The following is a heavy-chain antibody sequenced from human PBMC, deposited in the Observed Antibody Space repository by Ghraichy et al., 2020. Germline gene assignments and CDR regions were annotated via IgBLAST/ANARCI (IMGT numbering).Heavy chain of an antibody. CDR1: GGSISSYY. CDR3: ARLHEGAYYYYGMDV. D-gene: IGHD1-26*01. V-gene: IGHV4-59*08. J-gene: IGHJ6*02. CDR2: IYYSGST. Sequence: SETLSLTCTVSGGSISSYYWSWIRQPPGKGLEWIGYIYYSGSTNYNPSLKSRVTISVDTSKNQFSLKLSSVTAADTAVYYCARLHEGAYYYYGMDVWGQGTTVTVSS.